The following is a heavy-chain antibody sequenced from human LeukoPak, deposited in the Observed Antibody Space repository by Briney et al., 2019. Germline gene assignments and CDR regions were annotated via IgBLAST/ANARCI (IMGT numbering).Heavy chain of an antibody. Sequence: SETLSLTCTVSGGSISSSSYYWCWIRQPPGKGLEWIGSIYYSGSTYYNPSLKSRVTISVDTSKNQFSLKLSSVTAADTAVYYCASTASYSSGWHSPYYFDYWGQGTLVTVSS. V-gene: IGHV4-39*01. J-gene: IGHJ4*02. CDR3: ASTASYSSGWHSPYYFDY. CDR2: IYYSGST. D-gene: IGHD6-19*01. CDR1: GGSISSSSYY.